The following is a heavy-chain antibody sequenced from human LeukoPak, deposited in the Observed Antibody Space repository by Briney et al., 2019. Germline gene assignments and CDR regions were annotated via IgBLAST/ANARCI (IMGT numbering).Heavy chain of an antibody. Sequence: ASVKVSCKASGYTFTSYGISWVRQAPGQGLEWMGWISAYNGNTNYAQKLQGRVTMTTDTSTSTAYMELRSLRSDDTAVYYCARGYDGVVVDYRDAFDIWGQGTMVTVSS. CDR3: ARGYDGVVVDYRDAFDI. CDR1: GYTFTSYG. J-gene: IGHJ3*02. V-gene: IGHV1-18*01. CDR2: ISAYNGNT. D-gene: IGHD3-22*01.